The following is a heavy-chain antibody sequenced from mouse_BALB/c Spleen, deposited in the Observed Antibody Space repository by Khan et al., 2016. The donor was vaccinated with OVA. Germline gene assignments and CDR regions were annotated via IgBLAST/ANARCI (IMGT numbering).Heavy chain of an antibody. Sequence: EVQLQESGGDLVKPGGSLKLSCAASGFSFSSYGMSWVRQTPDKRLEWVATISSAGDYTYYPANVTGRFTISRDNAKNTLYLQMSSLKSEDTAMFYCASHLTGSFAYWGQGTLVTVSA. D-gene: IGHD4-1*01. J-gene: IGHJ3*01. CDR3: ASHLTGSFAY. V-gene: IGHV5-6*01. CDR2: ISSAGDYT. CDR1: GFSFSSYG.